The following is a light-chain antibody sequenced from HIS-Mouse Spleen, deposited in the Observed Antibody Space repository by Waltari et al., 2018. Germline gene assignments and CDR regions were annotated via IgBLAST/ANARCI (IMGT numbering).Light chain of an antibody. Sequence: EIVLTQSPGTLSVSPGERATLSCRASQSVSSSYLAWYQQKPGQAPRLLIYGASSRATGIPDRFSGSGSGTDFTLTISRLEPEDFAVYYCQQYGSSPGLTFGGGTKVEIK. CDR3: QQYGSSPGLT. CDR2: GAS. J-gene: IGKJ4*01. V-gene: IGKV3-20*01. CDR1: QSVSSSY.